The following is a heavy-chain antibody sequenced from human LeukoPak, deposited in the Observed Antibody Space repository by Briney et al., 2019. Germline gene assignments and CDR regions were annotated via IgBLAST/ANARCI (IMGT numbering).Heavy chain of an antibody. Sequence: PGASVKVSCKVSGYTLTELSMHWVRQAPGKGLEWMGGFDPEDGETIYAQKFQGRVTMTEDTSTDTAYMELSSLRSEDTAVYYCATLSRPYYDTRNWFDPWGQGTLVTVSS. V-gene: IGHV1-24*01. D-gene: IGHD3-9*01. J-gene: IGHJ5*02. CDR2: FDPEDGET. CDR3: ATLSRPYYDTRNWFDP. CDR1: GYTLTELS.